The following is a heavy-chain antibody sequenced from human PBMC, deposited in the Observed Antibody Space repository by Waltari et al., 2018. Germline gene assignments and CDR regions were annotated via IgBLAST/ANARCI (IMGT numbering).Heavy chain of an antibody. D-gene: IGHD2-15*01. V-gene: IGHV1-8*01. J-gene: IGHJ4*02. CDR3: ASGCSGGSCYSYPFQFDY. CDR1: GSTFTSYD. CDR2: MNPNSGNT. Sequence: QVQLVQSGAEVKKPGASVKVSCKASGSTFTSYDIYWVRQAPGQGLEWMGWMNPNSGNTGYAQKFQGRVTMTRNTSISTAYMELSSLRSEDTAVYYCASGCSGGSCYSYPFQFDYWGQGTLVTVSS.